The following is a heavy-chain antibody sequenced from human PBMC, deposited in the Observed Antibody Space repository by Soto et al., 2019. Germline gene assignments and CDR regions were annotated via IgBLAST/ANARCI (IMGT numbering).Heavy chain of an antibody. CDR1: GFTVSSNY. CDR3: ARDRLRIKDYYYYMDV. CDR2: IYSGGST. Sequence: GGSLSLSCAASGFTVSSNYMSWVRQAPGKGLEWVSVIYSGGSTYYADSVKGRFTISRDNSKNTLYLQMNSLRAEDTAVYYCARDRLRIKDYYYYMDVWGKGTTVTVSS. D-gene: IGHD3-10*01. V-gene: IGHV3-66*01. J-gene: IGHJ6*03.